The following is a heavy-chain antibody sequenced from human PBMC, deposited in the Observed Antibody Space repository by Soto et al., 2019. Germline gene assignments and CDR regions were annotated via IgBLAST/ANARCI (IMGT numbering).Heavy chain of an antibody. D-gene: IGHD2-15*01. V-gene: IGHV3-30-3*01. J-gene: IGHJ4*01. CDR3: ARDSGYCSGGSCYSNMEPQFDY. CDR1: GFTFSSYA. Sequence: QVQLVESGGGVVQPGRSLRLSCAASGFTFSSYAMHWVRQAPGKGLEWVAVISYDGSNKYYADSVKGRFTISRDNSKNTLYLQMISLRAEDSAVYYCARDSGYCSGGSCYSNMEPQFDYWVHGTLVTVSS. CDR2: ISYDGSNK.